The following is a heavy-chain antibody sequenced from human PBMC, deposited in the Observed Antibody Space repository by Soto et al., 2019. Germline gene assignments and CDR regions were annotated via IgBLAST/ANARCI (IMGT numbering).Heavy chain of an antibody. CDR3: ARDRGGVNIVLMVYANDAFDI. D-gene: IGHD2-8*01. Sequence: PGGSLRLSCAASGFTFSSYSMNWVRQAPGKGLEWVSSISSSSSYIYYADSVKGRFTISRDNAKNSLYLQMNSLRAEDTAVYYCARDRGGVNIVLMVYANDAFDIWGQGTMVTVSS. CDR2: ISSSSSYI. V-gene: IGHV3-21*01. CDR1: GFTFSSYS. J-gene: IGHJ3*02.